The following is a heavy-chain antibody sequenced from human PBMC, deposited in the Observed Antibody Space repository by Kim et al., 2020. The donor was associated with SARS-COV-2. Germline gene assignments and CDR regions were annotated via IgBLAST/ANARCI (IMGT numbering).Heavy chain of an antibody. J-gene: IGHJ4*02. D-gene: IGHD3-22*01. V-gene: IGHV3-74*01. CDR3: FSSGYYNC. CDR2: GSST. Sequence: GSSTRHEDSGKGRFTISRENAKNTLYRQMNSRRAEDTAVYYCFSSGYYNCWGQGTLGTVSS.